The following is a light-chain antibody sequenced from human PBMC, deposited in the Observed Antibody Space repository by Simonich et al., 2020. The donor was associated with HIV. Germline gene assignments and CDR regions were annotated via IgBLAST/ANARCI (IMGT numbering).Light chain of an antibody. V-gene: IGKV3-15*01. Sequence: EIVLTQSPGTLSLSPGERPTLSCRASKSVSSNLAWYQQKPGQAPRLLIYGASIRATGIPARFSGSGSGTEFTLTINSMQSEDFAVYYCQQYDKWPPVLAFGGGTKVEIK. J-gene: IGKJ4*01. CDR1: KSVSSN. CDR2: GAS. CDR3: QQYDKWPPVLA.